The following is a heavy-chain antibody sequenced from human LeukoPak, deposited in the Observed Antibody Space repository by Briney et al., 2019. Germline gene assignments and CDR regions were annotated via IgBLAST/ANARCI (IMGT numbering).Heavy chain of an antibody. D-gene: IGHD5-18*01. Sequence: GGSLRLSCAASGFTFSSYSMNWVRQAPGKGLEWVSYISSSGSTVDYADSVKGRFTISRDNAKNSLYLQMNSLRAEDTAVYYCSRLRGYSYGYADYWGQGTLVTVSS. CDR3: SRLRGYSYGYADY. CDR1: GFTFSSYS. V-gene: IGHV3-48*04. CDR2: ISSSGSTV. J-gene: IGHJ4*02.